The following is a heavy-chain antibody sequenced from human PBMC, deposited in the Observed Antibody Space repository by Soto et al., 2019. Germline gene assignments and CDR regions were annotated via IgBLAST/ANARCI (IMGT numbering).Heavy chain of an antibody. V-gene: IGHV3-30*03. D-gene: IGHD1-26*01. Sequence: QVQLVEAGGGVVQPGRSLRLSCAASGFVFRNFGMHWVRRGPGKGLEWVATISGDGNDKYYPDSMKGRFTISRDNFNNTLYLQLNGLRPEDTAVYHGVQGASRAQQPLDSWGQGVLVTVSS. CDR2: ISGDGNDK. J-gene: IGHJ4*02. CDR1: GFVFRNFG. CDR3: VQGASRAQQPLDS.